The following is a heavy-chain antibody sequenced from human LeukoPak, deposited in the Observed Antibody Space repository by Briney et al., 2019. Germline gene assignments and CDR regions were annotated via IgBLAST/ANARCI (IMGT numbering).Heavy chain of an antibody. CDR2: INPNSGGT. Sequence: ASVKVSCKASGYTFTGYYMHWVRQAPGQGLEWMGWINPNSGGTNYAQKFQSRVTVTRDTSISTAYMELSRLRSDDTAVYYCARWVPAAYFDYWGQGTLVTVSS. CDR1: GYTFTGYY. J-gene: IGHJ4*02. CDR3: ARWVPAAYFDY. D-gene: IGHD2-2*01. V-gene: IGHV1-2*02.